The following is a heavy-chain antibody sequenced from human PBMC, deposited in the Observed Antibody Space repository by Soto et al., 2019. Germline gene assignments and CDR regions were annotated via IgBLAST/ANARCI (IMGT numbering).Heavy chain of an antibody. CDR3: ARGRYGDY. D-gene: IGHD1-1*01. Sequence: QVHLVQSGAEVKKPGASVKVSCKGSGYGFTTYGITWVRQAPGQGLEWMAWISAHNGNTNDAQKLQGRVTVTRDTSTSTDYMELRSLRYDDTAVYYCARGRYGDYWGQGALVTVSS. CDR2: ISAHNGNT. CDR1: GYGFTTYG. J-gene: IGHJ4*02. V-gene: IGHV1-18*01.